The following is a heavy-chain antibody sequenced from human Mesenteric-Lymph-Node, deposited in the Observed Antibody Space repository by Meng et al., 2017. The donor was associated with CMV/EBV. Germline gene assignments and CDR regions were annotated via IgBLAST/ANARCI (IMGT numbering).Heavy chain of an antibody. CDR2: IKQDGSEK. J-gene: IGHJ6*02. CDR1: GFTFSSYW. V-gene: IGHV3-7*04. CDR3: ARALALDV. Sequence: ETLSLTCAASGFTFSSYWMSWVRQAPGKGLEWVANIKQDGSEKYYVDSVKGRFTISRDNAKNSLYLQMNSLRAEDTAVYYCARALALDVWGQGTTVTVSS.